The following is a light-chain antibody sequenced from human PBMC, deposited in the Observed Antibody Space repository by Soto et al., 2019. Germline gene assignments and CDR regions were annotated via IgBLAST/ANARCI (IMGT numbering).Light chain of an antibody. CDR3: QKYKSAPLT. CDR2: GAS. Sequence: ERVMTQSPATLSVSPGERATLSCRASQSVGSNLAWYQQKPGQAPRLLIFGASSRATGVPARFSGSGSGTDFTLTINSLQPEDVATYYCQKYKSAPLTFGGGTKVDIK. J-gene: IGKJ4*01. CDR1: QSVGSN. V-gene: IGKV3-15*01.